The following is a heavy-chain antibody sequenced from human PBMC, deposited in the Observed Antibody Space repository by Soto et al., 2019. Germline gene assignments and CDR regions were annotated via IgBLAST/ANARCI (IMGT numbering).Heavy chain of an antibody. CDR2: INHSGST. J-gene: IGHJ3*02. Sequence: ASETLSLTCTVSGGSVSRYYWSWIRQPPGKGLGWLGEINHSGSTNYNPSLKSRVTISVDTSKNQFSLKLSSVTAADTAVYYCAREGPPRLRYAGRIGAFDIWGQGTMLTVSS. CDR1: GGSVSRYY. CDR3: AREGPPRLRYAGRIGAFDI. D-gene: IGHD4-17*01. V-gene: IGHV4-34*01.